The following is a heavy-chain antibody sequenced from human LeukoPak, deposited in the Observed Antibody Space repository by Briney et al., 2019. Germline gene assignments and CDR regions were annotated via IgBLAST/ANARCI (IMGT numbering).Heavy chain of an antibody. V-gene: IGHV3-21*01. D-gene: IGHD5-18*01. J-gene: IGHJ4*02. Sequence: PGGSLRLSCAASGFTFSSYSMNWVRQAPGKGLEWVSSISSSSSYIYYADSVKGRFTISSDNAKNSLYLQMNSLRAEDTAVYYCARDQGQLWHRPLDYWGQGTLVTVSS. CDR2: ISSSSSYI. CDR1: GFTFSSYS. CDR3: ARDQGQLWHRPLDY.